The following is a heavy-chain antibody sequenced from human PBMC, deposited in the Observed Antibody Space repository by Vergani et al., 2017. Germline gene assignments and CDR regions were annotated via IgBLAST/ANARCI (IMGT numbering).Heavy chain of an antibody. Sequence: QVQLQESGSGLVKPSQTLSLTCAVSGGSISSGGYSWSWIRQPPGKGLEWIGYIYHSGSTYYNPSLKSRVTISVDRSKNQFSLKLSSVTAADTAVYYCARGAAAPFPWDVWGKGTTVTVSS. CDR1: GGSISSGGYS. CDR2: IYHSGST. V-gene: IGHV4-30-2*01. J-gene: IGHJ6*03. CDR3: ARGAAAPFPWDV. D-gene: IGHD6-13*01.